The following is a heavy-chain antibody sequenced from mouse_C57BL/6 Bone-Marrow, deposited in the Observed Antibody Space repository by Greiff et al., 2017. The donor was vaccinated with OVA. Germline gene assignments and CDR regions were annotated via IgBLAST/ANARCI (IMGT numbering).Heavy chain of an antibody. J-gene: IGHJ3*01. CDR3: ARSAYSNSWFAY. V-gene: IGHV1-64*01. D-gene: IGHD2-5*01. Sequence: VQLQQPGAELVKPGASVKLSCKASGYTFTSYWMHWVKQRPGQGLEWIGMIHPNSGSTNYNEKFKSKATLTVDKSSSTAYMQLSSLTSEDSAVYYCARSAYSNSWFAYWGQGTLVTVSA. CDR1: GYTFTSYW. CDR2: IHPNSGST.